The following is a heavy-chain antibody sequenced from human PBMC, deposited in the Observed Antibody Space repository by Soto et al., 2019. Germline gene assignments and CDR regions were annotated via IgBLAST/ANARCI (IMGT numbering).Heavy chain of an antibody. CDR1: GGSISTYY. CDR2: IYYSGST. J-gene: IGHJ6*02. D-gene: IGHD2-15*01. CDR3: ARTVVVINYGMDV. Sequence: SETLSLTCTVSGGSISTYYWSWIRQPPGKGLEWIGYIYYSGSTNYNPSLKSRVTISVDTSKNQFSLKLTSVTAADTAVYYCARTVVVINYGMDVWGQGTTVTVSS. V-gene: IGHV4-59*01.